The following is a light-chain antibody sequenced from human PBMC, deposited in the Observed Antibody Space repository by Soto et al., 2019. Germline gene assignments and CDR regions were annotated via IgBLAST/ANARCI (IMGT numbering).Light chain of an antibody. CDR2: SNT. Sequence: QAVVTQPPSASGTPGQRVTISCSGSSSNIGSNTVHWYQQLPGTAPKLLIYSNTQRPPGVPDRFSGSKSGTSASLAISGLQSEDETDYYCAAWDDRLNGVVFGGGTKVTVL. CDR3: AAWDDRLNGVV. V-gene: IGLV1-44*01. J-gene: IGLJ3*02. CDR1: SSNIGSNT.